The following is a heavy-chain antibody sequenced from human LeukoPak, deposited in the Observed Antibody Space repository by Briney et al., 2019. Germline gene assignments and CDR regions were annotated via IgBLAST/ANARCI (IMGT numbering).Heavy chain of an antibody. J-gene: IGHJ4*02. D-gene: IGHD6-19*01. CDR2: ISGSGGST. CDR1: AFTISSYS. CDR3: ARGGLGSAFDN. V-gene: IGHV3-23*01. Sequence: GVPLRLSCAASAFTISSYSMSLVRQAPGKGLECVSAISGSGGSTYSADSLKGRFTISRDNSKNTLYLQINSLRTDDTAVFYCARGGLGSAFDNWGQGTLVTVSS.